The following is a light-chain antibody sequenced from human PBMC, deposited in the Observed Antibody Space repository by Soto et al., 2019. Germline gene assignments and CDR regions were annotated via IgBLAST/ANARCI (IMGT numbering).Light chain of an antibody. Sequence: QSALTQPASVSGSPGQSITISCTGTSSDVGGYNYVSWYQQHPGKAPKLMIYDVSNRPSGVSNRFSGSKSGNTASLTISGLQAEDEADYYCSSYRSRTYVFGSGTKLTV. J-gene: IGLJ1*01. CDR3: SSYRSRTYV. V-gene: IGLV2-14*01. CDR2: DVS. CDR1: SSDVGGYNY.